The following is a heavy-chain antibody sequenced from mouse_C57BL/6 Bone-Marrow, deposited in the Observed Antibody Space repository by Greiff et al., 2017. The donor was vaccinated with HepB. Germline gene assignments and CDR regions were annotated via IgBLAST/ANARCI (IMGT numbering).Heavy chain of an antibody. J-gene: IGHJ4*01. V-gene: IGHV1-76*01. CDR2: IYPGSGNT. D-gene: IGHD3-2*02. CDR1: GYTFTDYY. Sequence: VKLVESGAELVRTGASVKLSCKASGYTFTDYYINWVKQRPGQGLEWIARIYPGSGNTYYNEKFKGKATLTAEKSSSTAYMQLSSLTSEDSAVYFCARSGVDYWGQGTSVTVSS. CDR3: ARSGVDY.